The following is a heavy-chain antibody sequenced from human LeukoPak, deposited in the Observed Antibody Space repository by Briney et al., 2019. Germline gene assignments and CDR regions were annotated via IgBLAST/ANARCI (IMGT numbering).Heavy chain of an antibody. CDR2: ISSSSSTI. CDR1: GFTFSSYS. Sequence: HTGGSLRLSCAASGFTFSSYSMNWVRQAPGKGLEWVSYISSSSSTIYYADSVKGRFTISRDNAKNSLYLQMNSLRAEDTAVYYCAREAVTYMVRGVLDYWGQGTLVTVSS. J-gene: IGHJ4*02. D-gene: IGHD3-10*01. CDR3: AREAVTYMVRGVLDY. V-gene: IGHV3-48*04.